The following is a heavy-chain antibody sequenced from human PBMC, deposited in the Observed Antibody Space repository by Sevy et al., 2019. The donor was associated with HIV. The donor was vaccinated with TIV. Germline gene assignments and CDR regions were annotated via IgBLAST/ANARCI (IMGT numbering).Heavy chain of an antibody. Sequence: GGSLRLSCAASGFTFSSYGMHWVRQALGKGLEWVAVIWYDGSNKYYADSVKGRFTISRDNSKNTLYLQMNSLRAEDTAVYYCARGGRDYDFWSGYSIEPYYGMDVWGQGTTVTVSS. CDR3: ARGGRDYDFWSGYSIEPYYGMDV. D-gene: IGHD3-3*01. CDR2: IWYDGSNK. V-gene: IGHV3-33*01. CDR1: GFTFSSYG. J-gene: IGHJ6*02.